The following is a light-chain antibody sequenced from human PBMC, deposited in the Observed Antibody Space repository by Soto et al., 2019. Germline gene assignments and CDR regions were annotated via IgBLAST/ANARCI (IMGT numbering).Light chain of an antibody. CDR1: QSISNW. Sequence: DIQMTQSPSTLSASVGDRVTITCRASQSISNWLAWYQQKPGKAPKLLIYKASGLESGVPSRFGGSGSGTEFTLTISSLQPDDFATYYCQQYNSYPLAFDQGTKVEI. CDR2: KAS. J-gene: IGKJ1*01. CDR3: QQYNSYPLA. V-gene: IGKV1-5*03.